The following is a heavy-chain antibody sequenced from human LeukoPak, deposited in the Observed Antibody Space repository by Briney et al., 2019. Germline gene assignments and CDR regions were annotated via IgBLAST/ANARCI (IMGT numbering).Heavy chain of an antibody. J-gene: IGHJ4*02. CDR2: ISASGADT. CDR3: AKQLDSGNYYPTGDDY. V-gene: IGHV3-23*01. Sequence: GGSLRLSCAASGLSFSTYAMRWVRQAPGKGLEWVSSISASGADTYYTDSVKGRFTISRDTSKNTLYLQMNSLRDEDTALYYCAKQLDSGNYYPTGDDYWGQGTLVTVSS. CDR1: GLSFSTYA. D-gene: IGHD3-10*01.